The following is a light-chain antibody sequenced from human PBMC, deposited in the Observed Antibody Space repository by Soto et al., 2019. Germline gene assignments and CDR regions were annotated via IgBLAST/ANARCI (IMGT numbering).Light chain of an antibody. CDR2: EVS. CDR1: SSNIGTYNF. V-gene: IGLV2-23*02. CDR3: FSFTTTSTHV. Sequence: QSVLTQPASVSGSPGQSITISCTGNSSNIGTYNFVSWYQRHPGKTPKFMIYEVSERPPGVSNRFYGSQSGNTASLKISGLQVEDEAEYFCFSFTTTSTHVVGTGTKVTVL. J-gene: IGLJ1*01.